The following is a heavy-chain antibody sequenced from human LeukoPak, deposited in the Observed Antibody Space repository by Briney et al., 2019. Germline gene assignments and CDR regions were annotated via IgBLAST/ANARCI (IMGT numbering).Heavy chain of an antibody. CDR2: INPNSGGT. D-gene: IGHD6-19*01. CDR1: GYTFTGYY. V-gene: IGHV1-2*02. J-gene: IGHJ6*03. Sequence: ASVKVSCKASGYTFTGYYMHWVRQAPGQGLEWMGWINPNSGGTNYAQKFQGRVTMTRDTSISTAYMELSSLRSEDTAVYYCARDRVAGPLRALYYYYYYMDVWGKGTTVTVSS. CDR3: ARDRVAGPLRALYYYYYYMDV.